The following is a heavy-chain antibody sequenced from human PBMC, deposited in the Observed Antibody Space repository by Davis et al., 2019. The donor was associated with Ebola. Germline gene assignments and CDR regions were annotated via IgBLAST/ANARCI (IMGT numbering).Heavy chain of an antibody. CDR1: GYSISSGYY. V-gene: IGHV4-38-2*02. J-gene: IGHJ4*02. D-gene: IGHD3-9*01. CDR2: IYHSGST. CDR3: ARDYRVWYFRYFDY. Sequence: PSETLSLTCTVSGYSISSGYYWGWIRQPPGKGLEWIGSIYHSGSTYYNPSLKSRVTISVDTSKNQFSLKLSSVTAADTAVYYCARDYRVWYFRYFDYWGQGTLVTVSS.